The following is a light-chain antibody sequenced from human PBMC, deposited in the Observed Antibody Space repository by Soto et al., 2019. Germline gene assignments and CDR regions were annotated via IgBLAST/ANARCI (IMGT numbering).Light chain of an antibody. CDR3: CSYSHTNSLKV. J-gene: IGLJ1*01. V-gene: IGLV2-14*01. CDR2: EVT. CDR1: GSDVGGYDY. Sequence: QSALTQPASVSASPGQSITISCTGTGSDVGGYDYVSWYQQCPCKAPTIMIYEVTNRPSRVSNLFSCSKSGITASLTISGLQAEDEPDYYCCSYSHTNSLKVCRTGTKGTV.